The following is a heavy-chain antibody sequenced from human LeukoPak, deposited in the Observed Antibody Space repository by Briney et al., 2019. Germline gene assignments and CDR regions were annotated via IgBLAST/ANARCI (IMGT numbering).Heavy chain of an antibody. Sequence: GGSLRLSCAASGFTFTDYWMHWVRQAPGKGLVWVSIINTDTRGTYYADSVKGRFTISRDNAKNTLYLQMNTLRDEDTAVYYCARGGWDFDFWGQGTLVTVSS. CDR1: GFTFTDYW. CDR2: INTDTRGT. D-gene: IGHD6-19*01. V-gene: IGHV3-74*01. J-gene: IGHJ4*02. CDR3: ARGGWDFDF.